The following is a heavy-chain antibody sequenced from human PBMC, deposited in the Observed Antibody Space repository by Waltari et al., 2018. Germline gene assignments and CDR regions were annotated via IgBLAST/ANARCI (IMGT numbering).Heavy chain of an antibody. D-gene: IGHD6-13*01. J-gene: IGHJ6*02. V-gene: IGHV4-34*01. CDR1: GGSFSGYY. CDR2: INHSGST. Sequence: QVQLQQWGAGLLKPSETLSLTCAVYGGSFSGYYWSWIRQPPGKGLEWIGEINHSGSTNYNPSRKSRVTISVDTSKNQFSLKLSSVTAADTAVYYCARDRQQFYYYYGMDVWGQGTTVTVSS. CDR3: ARDRQQFYYYYGMDV.